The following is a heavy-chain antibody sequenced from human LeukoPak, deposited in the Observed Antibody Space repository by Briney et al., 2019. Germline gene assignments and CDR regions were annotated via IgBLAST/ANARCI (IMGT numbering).Heavy chain of an antibody. CDR2: IYTSGST. V-gene: IGHV4-61*02. J-gene: IGHJ6*03. CDR3: AREVSGSLRYYYYYYMDV. CDR1: GGSISNGSYY. Sequence: SETLSLTCTVSGGSISNGSYYWSWIRQPAGKGLEWIGRIYTSGSTNYNPSLKSRVTISVDTSKNQFSLKLSSVTAADTAVYYCAREVSGSLRYYYYYYMDVWGKGTTVTISS. D-gene: IGHD1-26*01.